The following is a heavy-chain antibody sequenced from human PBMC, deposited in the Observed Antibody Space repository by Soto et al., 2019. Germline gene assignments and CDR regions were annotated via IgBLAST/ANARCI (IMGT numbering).Heavy chain of an antibody. CDR1: GYTFTIYY. CDR2: IDPSGGGT. D-gene: IGHD2-15*01. Sequence: QVQLVQSGAEVKKPGASVKVSCKASGYTFTIYYMHWVRQAPGQGLEWMGIIDPSGGGTSYAQKSQGRLTMTRDTSTSTVYMELSSLRSEDTAVYYCARDRVDCSGGNCWRSVEDTWGQGTLVTVSS. V-gene: IGHV1-46*01. CDR3: ARDRVDCSGGNCWRSVEDT. J-gene: IGHJ5*02.